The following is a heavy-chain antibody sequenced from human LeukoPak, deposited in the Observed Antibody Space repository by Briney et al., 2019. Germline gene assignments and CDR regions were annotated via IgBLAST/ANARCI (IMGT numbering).Heavy chain of an antibody. CDR2: INTNTGNP. V-gene: IGHV7-4-1*02. Sequence: ASVNVSCKASGYTFTSYAMNWVRQAPGQGLEWMGWINTNTGNPTYAQGFTGRFVFSLDTSVSTAYLQISSLKAEDTALYYCARVPRNRYDFWSGYSDPYYYYGMDVWGQGTTVTVSS. D-gene: IGHD3-3*01. J-gene: IGHJ6*02. CDR1: GYTFTSYA. CDR3: ARVPRNRYDFWSGYSDPYYYYGMDV.